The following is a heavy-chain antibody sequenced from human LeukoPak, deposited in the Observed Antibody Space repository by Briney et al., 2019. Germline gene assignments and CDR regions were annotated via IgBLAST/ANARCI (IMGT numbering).Heavy chain of an antibody. V-gene: IGHV1-2*02. CDR2: INPNSGGT. CDR1: GYTFTGYY. CDR3: ARVDDRGHYYDSSGPRKLFDY. D-gene: IGHD3-22*01. J-gene: IGHJ4*02. Sequence: GASVKVSCKASGYTFTGYYMHWVRQAPGQGLEWMGWINPNSGGTNYAQKFQGRVTVTRDTSISTAYMELSRLRSDDTAVYYCARVDDRGHYYDSSGPRKLFDYWGQGTLVTVSS.